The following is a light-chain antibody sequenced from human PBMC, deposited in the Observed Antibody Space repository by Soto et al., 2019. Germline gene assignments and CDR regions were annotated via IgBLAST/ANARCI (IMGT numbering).Light chain of an antibody. J-gene: IGKJ5*01. Sequence: DVVMTQTPLSLSVAPGQPASISRKSIQXLLHITGETFLFWYLQKPGQSPQLLIYEVSTRVSGVPDRFSGSGSGTDFTLEISRVETDDVGIYYCMQSTQLPPTFGQGTRLEIK. CDR1: QXLLHITGETF. CDR3: MQSTQLPPT. CDR2: EVS. V-gene: IGKV2D-29*02.